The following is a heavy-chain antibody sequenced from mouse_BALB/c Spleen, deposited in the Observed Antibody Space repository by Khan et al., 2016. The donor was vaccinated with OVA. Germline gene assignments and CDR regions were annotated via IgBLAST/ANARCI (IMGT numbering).Heavy chain of an antibody. CDR3: ARQPYYHYNIMDY. J-gene: IGHJ4*01. D-gene: IGHD2-10*01. Sequence: VQLQQSGPGLVVPSQSLSITCTISGFSLTNYGIHWVRQPPGKGLEWLVMIWSDGSTTYNSALKSRLSISKDNSKSQVFLKMNSLQTDDTAMYYCARQPYYHYNIMDYWGQGTSVTVSS. V-gene: IGHV2-6-1*01. CDR1: GFSLTNYG. CDR2: IWSDGST.